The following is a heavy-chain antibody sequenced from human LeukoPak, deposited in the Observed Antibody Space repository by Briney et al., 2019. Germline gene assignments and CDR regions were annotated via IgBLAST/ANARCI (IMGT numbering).Heavy chain of an antibody. CDR1: GGSISSYY. J-gene: IGHJ4*02. Sequence: PSETLSLTCTVSGGSISSYYWSWIRQPPGKGLEWIGYIYYSGSTNYNPSLKSRVTISVETSKNQFSLKLSSVTAADTAVYHCARHSGKQWLVHDYWGQGTLVTVSS. D-gene: IGHD6-19*01. CDR2: IYYSGST. CDR3: ARHSGKQWLVHDY. V-gene: IGHV4-59*08.